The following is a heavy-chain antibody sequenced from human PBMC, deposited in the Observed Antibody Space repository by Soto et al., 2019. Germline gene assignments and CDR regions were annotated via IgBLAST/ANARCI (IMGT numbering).Heavy chain of an antibody. Sequence: SLRLSCAASGFTFSIYGIHWVRQAPGKGLEWVAVISYDGSNKYYADSVKGRFTISRDNSKNTLYLQMNSLRAEDTAVYYCARRNYGMDVWGPGTTVTVSS. CDR3: ARRNYGMDV. CDR1: GFTFSIYG. J-gene: IGHJ6*02. V-gene: IGHV3-30*19. CDR2: ISYDGSNK.